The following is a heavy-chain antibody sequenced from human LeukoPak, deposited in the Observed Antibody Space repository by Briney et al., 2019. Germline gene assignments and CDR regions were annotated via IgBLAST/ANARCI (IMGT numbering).Heavy chain of an antibody. CDR3: ARDGPGTNWFDP. CDR2: ISYSGTT. J-gene: IGHJ5*02. V-gene: IGHV4-39*02. CDR1: SASITSSPYF. Sequence: SETLSLTCTVSSASITSSPYFWGWIRQSPGKGLEWIGSISYSGTTYYNPSLKSRVTISVDTSKNQFSLKLSSVTAADTAVYYCARDGPGTNWFDPWGQGNLVTVSS.